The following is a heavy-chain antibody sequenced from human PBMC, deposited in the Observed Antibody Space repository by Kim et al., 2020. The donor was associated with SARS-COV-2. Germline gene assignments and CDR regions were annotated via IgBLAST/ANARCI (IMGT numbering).Heavy chain of an antibody. CDR3: ASRSGSHGGDGMDV. CDR1: GFTFSSYS. Sequence: GGSLRLSCAASGFTFSSYSMNWVRQAPGKGLEWVSSISSSSSYIYYADSVKGRFTISRDNAKNSLYLQMNSLRAEDTAVYYCASRSGSHGGDGMDVWGQGTTVTVSS. J-gene: IGHJ6*02. D-gene: IGHD1-26*01. CDR2: ISSSSSYI. V-gene: IGHV3-21*01.